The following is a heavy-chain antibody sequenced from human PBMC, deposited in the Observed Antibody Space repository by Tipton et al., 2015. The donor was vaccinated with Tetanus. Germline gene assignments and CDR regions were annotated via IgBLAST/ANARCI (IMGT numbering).Heavy chain of an antibody. CDR2: ISHSGTT. V-gene: IGHV4-30-4*01. Sequence: LRLSCSVSGGSISSDAHYWSWIRQPPGKGLEWLGYISHSGTTNYNPSLMSRVTLSLDTARGQFSLKLTSVTAADAAVYFCARGRGLGAYSFGFEYWGRGTHVSVSS. CDR3: ARGRGLGAYSFGFEY. D-gene: IGHD5-18*01. J-gene: IGHJ4*02. CDR1: GGSISSDAHY.